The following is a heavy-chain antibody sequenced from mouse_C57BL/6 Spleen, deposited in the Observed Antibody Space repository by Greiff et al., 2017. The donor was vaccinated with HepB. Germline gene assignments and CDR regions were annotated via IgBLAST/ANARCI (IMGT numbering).Heavy chain of an antibody. CDR3: AIPVYSDYDYAMDY. Sequence: QVQLKESGAELAKPGASVKLSCKASGYTFTSYWMHWVKQRPGQGLEWIGYINPSSGYTKYNQKFKDKATLTADKSASTAYMQLSSLTYEDSAVYYCAIPVYSDYDYAMDYWGQGTSVTVSS. J-gene: IGHJ4*01. CDR2: INPSSGYT. V-gene: IGHV1-7*01. CDR1: GYTFTSYW. D-gene: IGHD2-4*01.